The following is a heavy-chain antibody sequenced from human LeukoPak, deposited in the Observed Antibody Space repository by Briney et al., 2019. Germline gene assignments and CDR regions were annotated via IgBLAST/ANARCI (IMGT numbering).Heavy chain of an antibody. J-gene: IGHJ4*02. Sequence: SETLSLTCTVSGGSISSGSDYWSWIRQPPGKGLEWIGHISYSGSTNYNPSLKSRVTISLDTSKNQLSLKLSSVTTADTAVYYCARGQAALWFGELWGQGTLVTVSS. D-gene: IGHD3-10*01. CDR2: ISYSGST. V-gene: IGHV4-61*01. CDR3: ARGQAALWFGEL. CDR1: GGSISSGSDY.